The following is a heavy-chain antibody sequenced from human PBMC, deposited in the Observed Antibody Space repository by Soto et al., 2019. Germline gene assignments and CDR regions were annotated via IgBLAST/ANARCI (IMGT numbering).Heavy chain of an antibody. D-gene: IGHD6-13*01. CDR1: GGTFSSYA. CDR2: IIPIFGTA. Sequence: QVQLVQSGAEVKKPGSSVKVSCKASGGTFSSYAISWVRQAPGQGLEWMGGIIPIFGTANYAQKFQGRITITEDESTSTDYMELSSLRSEDTAVYYCARVREGGQQLVAYYFDYWGQGTLVTVSS. J-gene: IGHJ4*02. CDR3: ARVREGGQQLVAYYFDY. V-gene: IGHV1-69*01.